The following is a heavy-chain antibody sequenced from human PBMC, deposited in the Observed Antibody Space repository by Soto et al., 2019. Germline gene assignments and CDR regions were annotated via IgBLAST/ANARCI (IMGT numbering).Heavy chain of an antibody. Sequence: QMQLVQSGPEVKKPGTSVKVSCKASGFTFTSSAVQWVRQARGQRLEWIGWIVVGSGNTNYAQKFQERVTITRDMSTSTAYMELSILRSEDTAVYYCAAAPRDREFDYWGQGTLVTVSS. CDR3: AAAPRDREFDY. V-gene: IGHV1-58*01. CDR1: GFTFTSSA. CDR2: IVVGSGNT. D-gene: IGHD2-15*01. J-gene: IGHJ4*02.